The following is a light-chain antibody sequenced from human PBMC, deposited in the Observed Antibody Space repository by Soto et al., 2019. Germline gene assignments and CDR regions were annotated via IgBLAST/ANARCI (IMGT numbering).Light chain of an antibody. Sequence: IQLTQSPSSLSASVGDRVTITCRASQGISSYLAWYQQKSGKAPKLLIYAASTLQSGVPARFSGSGSGTDVTLTISSLQPEDAATYYCQQLSGYPITFGQGTRLEN. CDR2: AAS. CDR3: QQLSGYPIT. V-gene: IGKV1-9*01. CDR1: QGISSY. J-gene: IGKJ5*01.